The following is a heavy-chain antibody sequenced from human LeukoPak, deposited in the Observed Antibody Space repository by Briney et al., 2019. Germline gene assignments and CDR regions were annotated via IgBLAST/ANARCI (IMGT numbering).Heavy chain of an antibody. D-gene: IGHD6-19*01. V-gene: IGHV3-23*01. CDR1: GFTFGSYA. CDR2: ISGSGGST. J-gene: IGHJ4*02. Sequence: GGSLRLSCAASGFTFGSYAMSWVRQAPGKGLEWVSAISGSGGSTYYADSVKGRFTISRDNSKNTLYLQMNSLRAEDTAVYYCAKAPHFIAVAGTNYYFDYWGQGTLVTVSS. CDR3: AKAPHFIAVAGTNYYFDY.